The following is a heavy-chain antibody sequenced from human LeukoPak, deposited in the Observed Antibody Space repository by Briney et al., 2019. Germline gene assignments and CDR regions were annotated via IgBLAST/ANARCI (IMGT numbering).Heavy chain of an antibody. J-gene: IGHJ5*02. CDR3: ASDLEGLAYCGGDCYPGNWFDP. Sequence: GASVKVSCKASGYTFTIYYMHWVRQAPGQGLEWMGIINPSSGSRSYAQKFQGRATLTRDTSTSTVYMELSSLRSEDTAVYYCASDLEGLAYCGGDCYPGNWFDPWGQGTLVTVSS. CDR1: GYTFTIYY. D-gene: IGHD2-21*02. V-gene: IGHV1-46*01. CDR2: INPSSGSR.